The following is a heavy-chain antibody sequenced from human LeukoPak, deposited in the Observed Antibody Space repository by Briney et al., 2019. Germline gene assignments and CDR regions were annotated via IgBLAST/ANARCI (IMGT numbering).Heavy chain of an antibody. V-gene: IGHV4-31*03. J-gene: IGHJ5*02. CDR2: IYYSGST. Sequence: SETLSLTCTVSGGSISSGSYYWSWIRQHPGKGLEWIGYIYYSGSTYYNPSLKSRVTISVDTSKNQFSLKLSSVTAADTAVYYCARDLRYYGSGSYSWFDPWGQGTLVTVSS. CDR1: GGSISSGSYY. D-gene: IGHD3-10*01. CDR3: ARDLRYYGSGSYSWFDP.